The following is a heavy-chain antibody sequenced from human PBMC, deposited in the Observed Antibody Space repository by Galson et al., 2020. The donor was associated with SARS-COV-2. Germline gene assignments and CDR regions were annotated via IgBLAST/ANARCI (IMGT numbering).Heavy chain of an antibody. J-gene: IGHJ3*02. Sequence: SETLSLTCTVSGGSISSGDYYWSWIRQPPGKGLEWIGYIYYSGSTYYNPSLKSRVTISVDTSKNQFSLKLSSVTAADTAVYYCARDGTTVTGAFDIWGQGTMVTVSS. CDR1: GGSISSGDYY. V-gene: IGHV4-30-4*01. CDR2: IYYSGST. D-gene: IGHD4-17*01. CDR3: ARDGTTVTGAFDI.